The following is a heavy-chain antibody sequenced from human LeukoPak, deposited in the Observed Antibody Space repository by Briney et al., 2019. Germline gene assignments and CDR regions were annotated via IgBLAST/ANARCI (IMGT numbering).Heavy chain of an antibody. CDR3: ARDYGDYGTFDY. CDR1: GGTFSSYA. Sequence: SVKVSCKASGGTFSSYAIRWVRQAPGQGLEWMGGIIPIFGTANYAQKFQGRVTITADESTSTAYMELSSLRSEDTAVYYCARDYGDYGTFDYWGQGTLVTVSS. D-gene: IGHD4-17*01. V-gene: IGHV1-69*13. CDR2: IIPIFGTA. J-gene: IGHJ4*02.